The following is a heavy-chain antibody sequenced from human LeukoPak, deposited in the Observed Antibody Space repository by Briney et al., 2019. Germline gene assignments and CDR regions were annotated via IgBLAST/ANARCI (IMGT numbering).Heavy chain of an antibody. Sequence: GASVKVSCKASGYTFTRYAMNWVRQAPGQGLEWMGYINTNTGYATYARGFTGRYVFSLDTSVSTAFLEISTLEAEDTALYYCARDCYQFLVNYFDPWGQGTLVTV. CDR2: INTNTGYA. D-gene: IGHD2-15*01. J-gene: IGHJ5*02. CDR1: GYTFTRYA. CDR3: ARDCYQFLVNYFDP. V-gene: IGHV7-4-1*02.